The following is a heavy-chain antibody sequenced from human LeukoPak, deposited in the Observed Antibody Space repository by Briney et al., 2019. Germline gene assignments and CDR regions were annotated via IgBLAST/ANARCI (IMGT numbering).Heavy chain of an antibody. J-gene: IGHJ4*02. CDR3: ARDIAPAGLFFDY. Sequence: GGSLRLSCAASGFTLSSYWMSWVRQAPGKGLEWVANIKYDGSEKDYVDSVRGRFTISRDNAKNSLYLQMNSLRAEDTAVYYCARDIAPAGLFFDYWGQGTLVTVSS. V-gene: IGHV3-7*01. CDR1: GFTLSSYW. CDR2: IKYDGSEK. D-gene: IGHD6-13*01.